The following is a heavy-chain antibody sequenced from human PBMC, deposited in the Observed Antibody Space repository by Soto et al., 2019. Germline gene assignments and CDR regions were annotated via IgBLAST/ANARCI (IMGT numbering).Heavy chain of an antibody. V-gene: IGHV1-69*13. Sequence: ASVKVSCKASGGTFSSYAISWVRQAPGQGLEWMGGIIPIFGTANYAQKFQGRVTITADESTSTAYMELSSLRSEDTAVYYCARGDTAMVTLSCFDYWGQGTLVTVSS. D-gene: IGHD5-18*01. CDR2: IIPIFGTA. CDR3: ARGDTAMVTLSCFDY. CDR1: GGTFSSYA. J-gene: IGHJ4*02.